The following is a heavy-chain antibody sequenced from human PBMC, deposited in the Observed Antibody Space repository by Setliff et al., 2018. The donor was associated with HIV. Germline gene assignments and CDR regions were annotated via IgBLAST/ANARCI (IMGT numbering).Heavy chain of an antibody. CDR1: GGSIISSSYY. D-gene: IGHD2-15*01. CDR2: IYYSGST. Sequence: TSDTLSLTCTVSGGSIISSSYYWGWIRQPPGKGLEWIGSIYYSGSTYYNPSLKSRVTISVDMSKNQFSLKLSSVTAADTAVYYCAGGPGYCSGGTCYPGGWFDPWGQGTLVTVSS. J-gene: IGHJ5*02. V-gene: IGHV4-39*07. CDR3: AGGPGYCSGGTCYPGGWFDP.